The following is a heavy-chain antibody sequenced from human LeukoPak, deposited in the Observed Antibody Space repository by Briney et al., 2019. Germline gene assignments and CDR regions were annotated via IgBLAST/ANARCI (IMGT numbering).Heavy chain of an antibody. CDR1: GFTVSSNY. CDR2: IYSGGST. V-gene: IGHV3-66*01. J-gene: IGHJ4*02. Sequence: GGSLRLSCAASGFTVSSNYMSWVRQAPGKGLEWVSVIYSGGSTYYADSVKGRFTISRDNSKNTLYLQMNSLRAEDTAVYYCARDALAVAGGANDYWGQGTLVTVSS. CDR3: ARDALAVAGGANDY. D-gene: IGHD6-19*01.